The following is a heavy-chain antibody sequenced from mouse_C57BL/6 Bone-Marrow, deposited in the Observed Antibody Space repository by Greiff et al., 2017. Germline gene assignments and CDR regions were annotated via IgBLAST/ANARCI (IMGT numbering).Heavy chain of an antibody. D-gene: IGHD1-1*01. J-gene: IGHJ1*03. CDR2: INPNNGGT. V-gene: IGHV1-22*01. CDR3: ARDYGSSYWYFDV. Sequence: VQLQQSGPELVKPGASVKMSCKASGYTFTDYNMHWVKQSHGKSLEWIGYINPNNGGTSYNQKFKGKATLTVNKSSSTAYLWLRSLTSEDSAVYYCARDYGSSYWYFDVWGTGTTVTVSS. CDR1: GYTFTDYN.